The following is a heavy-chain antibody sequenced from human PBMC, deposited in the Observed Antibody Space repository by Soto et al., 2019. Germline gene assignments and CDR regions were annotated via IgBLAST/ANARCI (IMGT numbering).Heavy chain of an antibody. CDR1: GYTFTSYG. CDR3: ARDHYDILTGYYSAFYYFDY. Sequence: GASVKVSCKASGYTFTSYGISWVRQAPGQGLEWMGWISAYNGSTNYAQKLQGRVTMTTDTSTSTAYMELRSLRSDDTAVYYCARDHYDILTGYYSAFYYFDYWGQGTLVTVSS. V-gene: IGHV1-18*01. CDR2: ISAYNGST. J-gene: IGHJ4*02. D-gene: IGHD3-9*01.